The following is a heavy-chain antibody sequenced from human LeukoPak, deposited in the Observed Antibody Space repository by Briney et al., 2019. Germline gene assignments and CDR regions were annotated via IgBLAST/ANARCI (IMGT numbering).Heavy chain of an antibody. J-gene: IGHJ6*03. CDR2: MNPNSGNT. V-gene: IGHV1-8*01. CDR1: GYTFSTYA. CDR3: ARGGLLTYMDV. D-gene: IGHD2-21*01. Sequence: GASVKVSCKASGYTFSTYALNWVRQATGQGLEWTGWMNPNSGNTGYAQKFQGRVTMTRNTSISTAYMELSSLRSEDTAVYYCARGGLLTYMDVWGKGTTVTISS.